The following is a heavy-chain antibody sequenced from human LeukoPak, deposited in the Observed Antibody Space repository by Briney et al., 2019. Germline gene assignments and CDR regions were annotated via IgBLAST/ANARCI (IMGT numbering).Heavy chain of an antibody. V-gene: IGHV1-18*01. CDR1: GYTFTSYG. CDR2: ISAYNGNT. J-gene: IGHJ3*02. D-gene: IGHD3-3*01. CDR3: ARDRTIFGVAQGAFDI. Sequence: GASVKVSRKASGYTFTSYGISWVRQAPGQGLEWMGWISAYNGNTNYAQKLQGRVTMTTDTSTSTAYMELGSLRSDDTAVYYCARDRTIFGVAQGAFDIWGQGTMVTVSS.